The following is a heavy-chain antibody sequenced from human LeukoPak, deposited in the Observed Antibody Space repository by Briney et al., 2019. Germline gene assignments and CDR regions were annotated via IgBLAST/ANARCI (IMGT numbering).Heavy chain of an antibody. Sequence: ASVKVSCKASGYTFTSYGISWVRHAPGQGLEWMGWISAYNGNTNYAQKLQGRVTMTTDTSTSTAYMELRSLRSDDTAVYYCAREKYYYGSGSSYYFDYWGQGTLVTVSS. D-gene: IGHD3-10*01. J-gene: IGHJ4*02. CDR3: AREKYYYGSGSSYYFDY. CDR2: ISAYNGNT. V-gene: IGHV1-18*04. CDR1: GYTFTSYG.